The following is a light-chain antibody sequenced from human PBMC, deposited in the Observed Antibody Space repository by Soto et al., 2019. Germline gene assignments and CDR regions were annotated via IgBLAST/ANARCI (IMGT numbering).Light chain of an antibody. CDR2: DAS. V-gene: IGKV3-11*01. CDR3: QLRSNWPPYT. CDR1: QSVSSY. J-gene: IGKJ2*01. Sequence: EIVLTQSPATLSLSPGERATLSCRASQSVSSYLAWYQQKPGQAPRLLIYDASNRATGIPARFSGSGSGTDFTLTISSLEVEDFAVYYCQLRSNWPPYTFGQGTKMEIK.